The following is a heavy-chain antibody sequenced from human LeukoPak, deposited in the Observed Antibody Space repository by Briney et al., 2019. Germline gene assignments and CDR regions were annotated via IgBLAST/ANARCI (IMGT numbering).Heavy chain of an antibody. CDR1: GGSISSYY. D-gene: IGHD3-3*01. J-gene: IGHJ4*02. V-gene: IGHV4-4*07. Sequence: SETLSLTCTVSGGSISSYYWSWIRQPAGKGLEWIGRIYTSGSTYCNPSLRSRITISLDRSKQKFSLKLTSVTAADTAVYFCARGAEYYAIWRGYAAYSDYWGQGISVTVSS. CDR2: IYTSGST. CDR3: ARGAEYYAIWRGYAAYSDY.